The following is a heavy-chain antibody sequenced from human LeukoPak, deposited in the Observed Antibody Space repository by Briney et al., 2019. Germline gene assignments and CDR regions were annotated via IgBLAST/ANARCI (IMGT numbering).Heavy chain of an antibody. CDR1: GGSISSYY. Sequence: PSETLSLTCTVSGGSISSYYWSWIRQPPGKGLEWFGCIYYSGSTNYNPSLQSRVTISVDTSKNQFSLKLSSVTAADTAVYYCARGIVATFGENYGMDVWGQGTTVTVSS. V-gene: IGHV4-59*01. J-gene: IGHJ6*02. CDR3: ARGIVATFGENYGMDV. D-gene: IGHD5-12*01. CDR2: IYYSGST.